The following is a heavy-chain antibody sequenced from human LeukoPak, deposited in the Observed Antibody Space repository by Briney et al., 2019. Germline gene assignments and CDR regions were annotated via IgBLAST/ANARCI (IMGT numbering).Heavy chain of an antibody. CDR3: AKSLRASSGTLTYYFDY. CDR2: IIGSGGST. V-gene: IGHV3-23*01. D-gene: IGHD3-22*01. CDR1: GFTFSSYA. J-gene: IGHJ4*02. Sequence: PGGSLRLSCAASGFTFSSYAMSWIRQAPGKGLEWVSDIIGSGGSTYYADSVKGRFTISRDNSKNTLYLHINCLRAEDTGVYYCAKSLRASSGTLTYYFDYWGQGTLVTVSS.